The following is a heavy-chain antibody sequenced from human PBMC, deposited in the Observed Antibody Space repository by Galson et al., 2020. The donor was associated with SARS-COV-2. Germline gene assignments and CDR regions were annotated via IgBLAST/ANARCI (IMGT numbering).Heavy chain of an antibody. Sequence: ETSETLSLTCSVYGGAFSDYYWSWIRQPPGKGLEWIGEINHSGSTNYNPSLKSRVTISVDTSKNQFSLKLTSVTAADTAMYYCAGGLALRLGEDFWGQGTLVTVSS. CDR2: INHSGST. J-gene: IGHJ4*02. CDR1: GGAFSDYY. CDR3: AGGLALRLGEDF. D-gene: IGHD3-16*01. V-gene: IGHV4-34*01.